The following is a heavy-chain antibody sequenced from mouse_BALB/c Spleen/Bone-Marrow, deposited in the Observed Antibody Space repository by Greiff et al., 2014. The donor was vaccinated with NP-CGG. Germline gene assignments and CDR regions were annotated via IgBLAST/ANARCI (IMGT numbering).Heavy chain of an antibody. CDR2: INSTNGDN. CDR3: TRGRKWDFDY. CDR1: GHTFTRYY. Sequence: QVQLKESGAEMVKPGASVKLSFKASGHTFTRYYIYWGQQRPGQGPEWIGEINSTNGDNNFIEKFKNRATLTVDKSSSTANIQLSSLTSEDSAVCYCTRGRKWDFDYWGQGTTLTVSS. D-gene: IGHD1-3*01. V-gene: IGHV1S81*02. J-gene: IGHJ2*01.